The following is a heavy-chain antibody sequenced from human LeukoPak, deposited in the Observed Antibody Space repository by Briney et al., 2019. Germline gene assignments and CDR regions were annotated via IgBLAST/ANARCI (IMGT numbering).Heavy chain of an antibody. D-gene: IGHD2-2*01. J-gene: IGHJ4*02. Sequence: INSDASDTNYADFVKGRFTISRDNSKSTLYLQMNSLRAEDTAVYYCARYCSSTSCYIDYWGQGTLVTVSS. V-gene: IGHV3-74*01. CDR3: ARYCSSTSCYIDY. CDR2: INSDASDT.